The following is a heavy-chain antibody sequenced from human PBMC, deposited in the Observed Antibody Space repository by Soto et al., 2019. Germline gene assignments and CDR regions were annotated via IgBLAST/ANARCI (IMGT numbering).Heavy chain of an antibody. CDR3: ARGRYGDY. J-gene: IGHJ4*02. D-gene: IGHD1-1*01. CDR1: GYTFTSYG. CDR2: ISAHNGNT. V-gene: IGHV1-18*01. Sequence: QVHLVQSGAEVKKPGASVKVSCKASGYTFTSYGITWVRQAPGQGLEWMGWISAHNGNTDYAQKLQGRVIVTRDTSTSTAYMELRSLRSDDPPVYYCARGRYGDYWGQGALVTVSS.